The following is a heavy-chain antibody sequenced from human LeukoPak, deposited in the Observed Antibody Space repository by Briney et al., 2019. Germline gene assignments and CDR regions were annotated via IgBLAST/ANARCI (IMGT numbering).Heavy chain of an antibody. CDR2: INSYSGGT. J-gene: IGHJ4*02. Sequence: ASLKVSCKASGYTFTTYYMHWVRQAPGQGIEWMGWINSYSGGTNYAQKFQGRVTMTRDTSISTGYMELSSLTSDDAAVYYCATLTGTHFDYWGQGTLVTVS. CDR1: GYTFTTYY. CDR3: ATLTGTHFDY. D-gene: IGHD1-14*01. V-gene: IGHV1-2*02.